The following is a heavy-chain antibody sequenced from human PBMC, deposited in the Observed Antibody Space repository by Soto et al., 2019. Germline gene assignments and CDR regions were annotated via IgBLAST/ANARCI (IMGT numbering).Heavy chain of an antibody. CDR3: ARDARFSIFGVVYYYMDV. V-gene: IGHV3-74*01. CDR2: INSDGSST. Sequence: GGSLRLSCAASGFTFTSYWMDWVRQAPGKGLVWVSRINSDGSSTNYADSVKGRFTISRDNAKNTLYLQMNSLRAEDTAVYYCARDARFSIFGVVYYYMDVWGKGTTVTVSS. CDR1: GFTFTSYW. D-gene: IGHD3-3*01. J-gene: IGHJ6*03.